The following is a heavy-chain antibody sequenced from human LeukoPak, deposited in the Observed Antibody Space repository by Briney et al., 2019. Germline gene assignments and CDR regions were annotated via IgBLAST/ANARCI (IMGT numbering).Heavy chain of an antibody. CDR2: IYYSGST. V-gene: IGHV4-39*07. D-gene: IGHD2-2*02. J-gene: IGHJ5*02. Sequence: SETLSLTCTVSGGSISSSSYYWGWIRQPPGKGLEWIGSIYYSGSTYYNPSLKSRVTISVDTSKNQFSLKLSSVTAADTAVYYCARALVPAAIEWDEGWFDPWGQGTLVTVSS. CDR3: ARALVPAAIEWDEGWFDP. CDR1: GGSISSSSYY.